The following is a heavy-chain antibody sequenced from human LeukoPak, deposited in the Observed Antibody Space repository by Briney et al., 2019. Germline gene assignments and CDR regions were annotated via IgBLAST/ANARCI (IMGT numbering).Heavy chain of an antibody. CDR3: ARDLDSSSWLDY. CDR1: GYTFNSYG. V-gene: IGHV1-18*01. CDR2: ISASNGNT. D-gene: IGHD6-13*01. Sequence: ASVKVSCKAFGYTFNSYGVSWVRQAPGQGLEWMGWISASNGNTKYAQKFQGRVTMTTDTSTSTAYMELRSLRSDDTAVYYCARDLDSSSWLDYWGQGTLVTVSS. J-gene: IGHJ4*02.